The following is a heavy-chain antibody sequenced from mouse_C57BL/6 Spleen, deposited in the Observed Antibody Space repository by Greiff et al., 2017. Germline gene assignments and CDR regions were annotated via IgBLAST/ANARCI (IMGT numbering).Heavy chain of an antibody. Sequence: EVKLVESGGGLVQPKGSLKLSCAASGFSFNTYAMNWVRQAPGKGLEWVARIRSKSNNYATYYADSVKDRFTISSDDSESMLYLQMNNLKTEDTAMYYCGRQATFAYWGQGTLVTVSA. CDR2: IRSKSNNYAT. D-gene: IGHD6-1*01. CDR1: GFSFNTYA. CDR3: GRQATFAY. J-gene: IGHJ3*01. V-gene: IGHV10-1*01.